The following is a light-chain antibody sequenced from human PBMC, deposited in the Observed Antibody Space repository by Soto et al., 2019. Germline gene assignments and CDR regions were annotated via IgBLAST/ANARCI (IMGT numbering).Light chain of an antibody. CDR1: RAISNY. CDR3: QHYNTALLT. J-gene: IGKJ4*01. Sequence: DIQLTQSPSSLPASVGDRVTITCRASRAISNYLAWYQQKPGKGPKLLIFAASTLQSGVPSRFSGSGSGTDFTLTISGLQPEDVAIYYCQHYNTALLTFGGGTKVEIK. CDR2: AAS. V-gene: IGKV1-27*01.